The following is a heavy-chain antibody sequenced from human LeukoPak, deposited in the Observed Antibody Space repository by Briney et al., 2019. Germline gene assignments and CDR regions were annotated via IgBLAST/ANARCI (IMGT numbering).Heavy chain of an antibody. CDR1: GYTFTIYD. J-gene: IGHJ4*02. V-gene: IGHV1-8*01. CDR2: MSPNSGDT. Sequence: ASVNVSCKASGYTFTIYDFNWVRQATGQRPEGMGWMSPNSGDTGYAQKFQDRVTMTRNTSISTAYMELSSLRSDDTAVYYCARGPPNWGYDYWGPGTLVTVSS. D-gene: IGHD7-27*01. CDR3: ARGPPNWGYDY.